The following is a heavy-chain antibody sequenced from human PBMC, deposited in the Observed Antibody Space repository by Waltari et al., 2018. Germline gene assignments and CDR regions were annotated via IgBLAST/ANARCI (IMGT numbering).Heavy chain of an antibody. D-gene: IGHD2-15*01. CDR3: AKAGRNCSGGSCYSSFDY. CDR2: IIPILGIA. V-gene: IGHV1-69*02. Sequence: QVQLVQSGAGMKNPGSSVRISCTGSGGRFNYYILSWVRRAPGQGLEWMGRIIPILGIANYAQKFQGRVTITADKSTSTAYMELSSLRSEDTAVYYCAKAGRNCSGGSCYSSFDYWGQGTLVTVSS. J-gene: IGHJ4*02. CDR1: GGRFNYYI.